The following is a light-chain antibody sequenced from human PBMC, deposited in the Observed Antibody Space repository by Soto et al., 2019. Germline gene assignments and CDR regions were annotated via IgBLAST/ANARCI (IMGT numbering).Light chain of an antibody. J-gene: IGKJ2*01. Sequence: DIQMTQSPSTLSASVGDRVTITCRASQSISGWLAWYQQKPGRAPKLLIYDASSLESGVPSRFGGSGSGTVFTLTISSLQPDDFATYYCQQYNTYSPLTFGQGTRLEIK. CDR3: QQYNTYSPLT. CDR1: QSISGW. CDR2: DAS. V-gene: IGKV1-5*01.